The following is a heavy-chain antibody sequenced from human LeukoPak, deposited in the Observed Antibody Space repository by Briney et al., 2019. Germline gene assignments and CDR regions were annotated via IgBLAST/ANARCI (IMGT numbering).Heavy chain of an antibody. CDR2: ISSSSSYI. J-gene: IGHJ3*02. V-gene: IGHV3-21*01. CDR1: GFTFSSYS. Sequence: GGSLRLSCAASGFTFSSYSMNWVRQAPGKGLEWVSSISSSSSYIYYADSVKGRFTISRDNAKNSLYLQMNSLRAEDTAVYYCARDRPRDGDSPDAFDIWGQGTMVTVSS. CDR3: ARDRPRDGDSPDAFDI. D-gene: IGHD5-24*01.